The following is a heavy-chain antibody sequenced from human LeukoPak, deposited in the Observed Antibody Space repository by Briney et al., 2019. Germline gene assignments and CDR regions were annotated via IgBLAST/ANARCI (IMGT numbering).Heavy chain of an antibody. CDR2: INPNSGGT. J-gene: IGHJ4*02. CDR3: ARSVEMATIMDDY. CDR1: GYXFIGDY. Sequence: ASVRVSCKASGYXFIGDYIHWVRQAPGQGLEWMGWINPNSGGTNYAQKFQGRVTMTRDTSISTAYMELSSLRSDDTAVYYCARSVEMATIMDDYWGQGTLVTVSS. V-gene: IGHV1-2*02. D-gene: IGHD5-24*01.